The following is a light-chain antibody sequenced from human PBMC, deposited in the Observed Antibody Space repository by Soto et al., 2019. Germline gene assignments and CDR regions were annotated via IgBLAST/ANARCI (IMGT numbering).Light chain of an antibody. V-gene: IGKV3-20*01. CDR2: GAS. J-gene: IGKJ1*01. CDR3: QQYGNSPWT. CDR1: QIVISNY. Sequence: EIVLTQSPGTLSWSPKEKATIYCSAIQIVISNYLAWCEQKPGHAPSLLIYGASSRATGIADRFSGSGSGTDFTLTISRLDPEDFAVYYCQQYGNSPWTFGQGTKVDIK.